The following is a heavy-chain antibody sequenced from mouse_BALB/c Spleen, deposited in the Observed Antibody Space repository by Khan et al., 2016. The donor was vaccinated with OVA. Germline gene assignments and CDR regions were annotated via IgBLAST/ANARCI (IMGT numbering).Heavy chain of an antibody. CDR3: VRPPYDVYYEWFAY. CDR2: IRSKSYNYAT. D-gene: IGHD2-3*01. Sequence: EVQLVESGGGLMQPKGSLKLSCAASGFTFNTFAMDWVRQAPGKGLEWVARIRSKSYNYATYYADSVKDRLTISRDDSQSMLYLQMNNLKTEDTAKYYRVRPPYDVYYEWFAYWGQGTLVTVSA. J-gene: IGHJ3*01. CDR1: GFTFNTFA. V-gene: IGHV10-1*02.